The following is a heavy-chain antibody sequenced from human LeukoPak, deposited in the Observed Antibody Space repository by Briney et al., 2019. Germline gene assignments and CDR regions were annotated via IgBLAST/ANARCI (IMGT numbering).Heavy chain of an antibody. CDR3: AKGVSSSRNPADV. Sequence: GGSLRLSCAASGFTFSSYAMSWVRQAPGKGLEWVSAISGSGGGTYYADSVKGRFTISRDNSKNTLFLQMNSLRAEDTAVYYCAKGVSSSRNPADVWGQGTTVTVSS. CDR2: ISGSGGGT. V-gene: IGHV3-23*01. CDR1: GFTFSSYA. J-gene: IGHJ6*02. D-gene: IGHD6-13*01.